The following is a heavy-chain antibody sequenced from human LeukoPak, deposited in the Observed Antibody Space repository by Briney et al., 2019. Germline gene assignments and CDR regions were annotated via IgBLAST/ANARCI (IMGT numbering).Heavy chain of an antibody. Sequence: SETLSLTCTVSGGSISSSSYYWGWIRQPPGKGLEWIGSIYYSGSTYYNPSLKSRVTISVDTSKDQFSLKLSSVTAADTAVYYCARGWSHYYYGMDVWGQGTTVTVSS. CDR3: ARGWSHYYYGMDV. D-gene: IGHD6-19*01. CDR1: GGSISSSSYY. V-gene: IGHV4-39*01. J-gene: IGHJ6*02. CDR2: IYYSGST.